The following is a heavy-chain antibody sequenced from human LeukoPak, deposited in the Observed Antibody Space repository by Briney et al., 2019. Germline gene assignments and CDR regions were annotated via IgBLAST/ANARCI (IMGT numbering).Heavy chain of an antibody. Sequence: PGGSLRLSCAASGFTFSNFWMHWVRHAPGKGLVWVALIYGDGSFTRYADSVKGRFTISRDNAKNTVYLQMNSLRAEDTAVYYCARDVGAMSDYWGQGTLVTVSS. CDR3: ARDVGAMSDY. CDR2: IYGDGSFT. CDR1: GFTFSNFW. V-gene: IGHV3-74*01. D-gene: IGHD1-26*01. J-gene: IGHJ4*02.